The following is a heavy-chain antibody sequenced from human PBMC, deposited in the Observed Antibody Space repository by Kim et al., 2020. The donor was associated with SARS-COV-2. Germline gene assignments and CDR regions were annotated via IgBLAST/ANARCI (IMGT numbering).Heavy chain of an antibody. CDR2: IKQDAYGS. CDR3: AKGVAVAPHYYYHYGMDV. V-gene: IGHV3-7*03. J-gene: IGHJ6*02. CDR1: EFTFSTSW. Sequence: GGSLRLSCAASEFTFSTSWMTWVRQAPGKGLEWVASIKQDAYGSYYVDSVKGRFTISRDNAKNLLYLQMNSLRPEDTAVYYCAKGVAVAPHYYYHYGMDVWGQGTTVTVSS. D-gene: IGHD2-15*01.